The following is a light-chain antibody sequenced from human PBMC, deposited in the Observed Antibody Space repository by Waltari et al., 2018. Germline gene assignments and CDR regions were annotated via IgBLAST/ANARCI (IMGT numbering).Light chain of an antibody. CDR3: SSYASSSTVV. Sequence: QSALTQPASVSGSPGQWITISCTGSSSDVGTYNYVSWYQQHPGKAPTLMIYDVSKRPSGVSDRFSGSKSGNTAPLTISGLQAEDEADYYCSSYASSSTVVFGGGTKVTVL. J-gene: IGLJ3*02. CDR2: DVS. CDR1: SSDVGTYNY. V-gene: IGLV2-14*01.